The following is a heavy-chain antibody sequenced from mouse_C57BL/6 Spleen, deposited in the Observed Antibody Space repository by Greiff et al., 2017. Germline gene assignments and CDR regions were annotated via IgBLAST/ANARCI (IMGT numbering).Heavy chain of an antibody. Sequence: QVQLKQSGAELVRPGASVTLSCKASGYTFTDYEMHWVKQTPVHGLEWIGAIDPETGGTAYNQKFKGKAILTADKSSSTAYMELRSLTSEDSAVYYWTREDYGRYVGFAYWGQGTLVTVSA. CDR3: TREDYGRYVGFAY. CDR2: IDPETGGT. J-gene: IGHJ3*01. D-gene: IGHD1-1*02. CDR1: GYTFTDYE. V-gene: IGHV1-15*01.